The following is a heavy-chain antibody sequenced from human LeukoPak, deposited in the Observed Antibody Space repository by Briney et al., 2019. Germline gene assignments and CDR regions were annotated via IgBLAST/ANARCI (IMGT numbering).Heavy chain of an antibody. Sequence: SSSSYYWGWIRQAPGKGLESVANIKQDGTEKYYVDSVKGRFTISRDNAKNSLYLQMNSLRVEDTAVYYCAKVAKYYYGSETYYFFEHWGQGTPVTASS. J-gene: IGHJ4*02. CDR1: SSSSYY. CDR3: AKVAKYYYGSETYYFFEH. V-gene: IGHV3-7*01. CDR2: IKQDGTEK. D-gene: IGHD3-10*01.